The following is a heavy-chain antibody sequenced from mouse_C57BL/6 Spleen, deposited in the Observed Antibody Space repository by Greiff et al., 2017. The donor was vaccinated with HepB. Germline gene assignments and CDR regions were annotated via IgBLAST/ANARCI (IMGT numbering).Heavy chain of an antibody. V-gene: IGHV1-69*01. D-gene: IGHD1-1*01. Sequence: VQLQQPGAELVMPGASVKLSCTASGYTFTSYWMHWVKQRPGQGLEWIGEIDPSDSYTNYNQKFKGKSTLTVDKSSSTAYMQLSSLTSEDSAVYYGARSDYYGSSDKYFEVWGTGTTVTVSS. CDR3: ARSDYYGSSDKYFEV. J-gene: IGHJ1*03. CDR2: IDPSDSYT. CDR1: GYTFTSYW.